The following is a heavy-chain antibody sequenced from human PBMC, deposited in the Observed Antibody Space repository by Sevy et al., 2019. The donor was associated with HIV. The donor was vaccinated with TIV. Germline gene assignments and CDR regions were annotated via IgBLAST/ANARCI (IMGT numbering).Heavy chain of an antibody. CDR2: IKSKTDGGTT. CDR3: TTGVEYYYGSGSYLGIDY. J-gene: IGHJ4*02. V-gene: IGHV3-15*01. Sequence: GGSLRLSCAASGFTFSNAWMSWVRQAPGKGLEWVGRIKSKTDGGTTDYAAPVKGRFTISRDDSKNTLYLQMNSLKTEDTAVYYCTTGVEYYYGSGSYLGIDYWGQGTLVTVSS. CDR1: GFTFSNAW. D-gene: IGHD3-10*01.